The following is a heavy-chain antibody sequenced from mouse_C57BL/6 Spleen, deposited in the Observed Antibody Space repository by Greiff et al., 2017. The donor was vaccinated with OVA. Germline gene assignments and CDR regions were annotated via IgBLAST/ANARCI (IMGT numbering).Heavy chain of an antibody. D-gene: IGHD2-3*01. CDR2: IYPGDGDT. J-gene: IGHJ2*01. CDR1: GYAFSSSW. CDR3: ARSYDGYYDD. Sequence: QVQLQQSGPELVKPGASVKISCKASGYAFSSSWMNWVKQRPGKGLEWIGRIYPGDGDTNYNGKFKGKATLTADKSSSTAYMQLSSLTSEDSAVYFCARSYDGYYDDWGQGTTLTVSS. V-gene: IGHV1-82*01.